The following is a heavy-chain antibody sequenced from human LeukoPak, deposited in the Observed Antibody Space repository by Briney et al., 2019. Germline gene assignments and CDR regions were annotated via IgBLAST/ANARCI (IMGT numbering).Heavy chain of an antibody. CDR3: AKEGGDPGYYGMDV. V-gene: IGHV3-30*02. J-gene: IGHJ6*02. CDR1: DFTFSSYG. Sequence: PGGSLRPSCAASDFTFSSYGMHWVRQAPGKGLECVAFISHDGSVEKFADSVKGRFTISRDNSKNTLYLQMNSLRAEDTAVYYCAKEGGDPGYYGMDVWGQGTTVTVSS. CDR2: ISHDGSVE. D-gene: IGHD4-17*01.